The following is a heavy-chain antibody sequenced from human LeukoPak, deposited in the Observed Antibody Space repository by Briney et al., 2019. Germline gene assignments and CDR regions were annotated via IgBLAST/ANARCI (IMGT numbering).Heavy chain of an antibody. CDR2: IYYSGST. CDR3: ARDAGYDILAGRYYYYMDV. CDR1: GGSISSYY. J-gene: IGHJ6*03. Sequence: SETLSLTCTVSGGSISSYYWSWIRQPPGKGLEWIGYIYYSGSTNYNPSLKSRVTISVDTSKNQFSLKLSSVTAADTAVYYCARDAGYDILAGRYYYYMDVWGKGTTVTISS. V-gene: IGHV4-59*01. D-gene: IGHD3-9*01.